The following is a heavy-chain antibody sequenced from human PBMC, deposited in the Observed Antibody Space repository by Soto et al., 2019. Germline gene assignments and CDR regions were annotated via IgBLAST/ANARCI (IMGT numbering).Heavy chain of an antibody. CDR2: IYHSGTT. V-gene: IGHV4-4*02. CDR1: SGSISSSNW. D-gene: IGHD6-13*01. CDR3: ARGISSSWPTHFYYYMDV. J-gene: IGHJ6*03. Sequence: QVQLQESGPGLVKPSGTLSLTCAVSSGSISSSNWWTWVRQPPGKGLEWIGEIYHSGTTNYNPSLESRVTISVDKSNNQFSVELSSVTAADTAVYYCARGISSSWPTHFYYYMDVWGKGTTVTVSS.